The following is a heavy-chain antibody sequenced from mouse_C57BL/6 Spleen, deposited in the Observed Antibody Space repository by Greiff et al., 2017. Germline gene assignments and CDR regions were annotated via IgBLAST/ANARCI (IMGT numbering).Heavy chain of an antibody. CDR3: ARDDYDEGWYFGV. V-gene: IGHV5-6*01. J-gene: IGHJ1*03. Sequence: EVQLVESGADLVKPGGSLKLSCAASGFTFSSYGMSWVRQTPDQRLEWVATISSGGSYTYYPDSVKGRFTIPRDNAKNTLYLQMSSLKSEDTAMYYCARDDYDEGWYFGVWGTGTTVTVAS. D-gene: IGHD2-4*01. CDR2: ISSGGSYT. CDR1: GFTFSSYG.